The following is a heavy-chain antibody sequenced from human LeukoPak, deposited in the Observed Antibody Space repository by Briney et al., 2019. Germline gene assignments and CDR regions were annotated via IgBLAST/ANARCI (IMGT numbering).Heavy chain of an antibody. CDR3: ASRGSGWSYYYYGMDV. CDR1: GGSFSGYY. CDR2: IYHSGST. J-gene: IGHJ6*02. D-gene: IGHD6-19*01. V-gene: IGHV4-34*01. Sequence: KPSETLSLTCAVYGGSFSGYYWSWIRQPPGKGLEWIGEIYHSGSTNYNPSLKSRVTISVDKSKNQFSLKLSSVTAADTAVYYCASRGSGWSYYYYGMDVWGQGTTVTVSS.